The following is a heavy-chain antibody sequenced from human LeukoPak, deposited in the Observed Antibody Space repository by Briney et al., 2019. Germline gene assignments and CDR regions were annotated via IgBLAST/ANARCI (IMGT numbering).Heavy chain of an antibody. J-gene: IGHJ4*02. V-gene: IGHV1-2*02. CDR1: GYTFTGYY. Sequence: ASVKVSCKASGYTFTGYYMHWVRQAPGQGLEWLGWINPNSGGTNYAQKFQGRVTMTRDTSISTAYMELSRLRSDDTAVYYCARRGRDSSNQKIFDNWGQGTLVTVSS. CDR2: INPNSGGT. D-gene: IGHD6-13*01. CDR3: ARRGRDSSNQKIFDN.